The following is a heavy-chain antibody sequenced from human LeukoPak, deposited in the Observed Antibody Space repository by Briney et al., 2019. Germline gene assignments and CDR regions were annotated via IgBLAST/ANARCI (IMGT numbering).Heavy chain of an antibody. J-gene: IGHJ3*01. CDR3: VKDLKNYSDSSSYWA. Sequence: PGGSLRLSCSASGFAFSNHAMSWVRQAPGKGLEWVSAISGSLGTTYYAPSVKGRFTISRYNSKRVVFLQMDSLRAEDTAAYYCVKDLKNYSDSSSYWAWGQGTKVSVSS. D-gene: IGHD3-22*01. CDR2: ISGSLGTT. CDR1: GFAFSNHA. V-gene: IGHV3-23*01.